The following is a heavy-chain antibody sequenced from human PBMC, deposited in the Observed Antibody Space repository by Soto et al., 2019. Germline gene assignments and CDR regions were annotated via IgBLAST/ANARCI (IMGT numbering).Heavy chain of an antibody. CDR3: WGAGGSYRYLGFDY. D-gene: IGHD1-26*01. CDR2: IIPIFGTA. Sequence: QVQLVQSGAEVKKPGSSVKVSCKASGGTFSSYAISWVRQAPGQGLEWMGGIIPIFGTANYAQKFQGRVTITADETKSTADMEPRSLRAEDTAVYYWWGAGGSYRYLGFDYWGQGTLVTVSS. V-gene: IGHV1-69*01. CDR1: GGTFSSYA. J-gene: IGHJ4*02.